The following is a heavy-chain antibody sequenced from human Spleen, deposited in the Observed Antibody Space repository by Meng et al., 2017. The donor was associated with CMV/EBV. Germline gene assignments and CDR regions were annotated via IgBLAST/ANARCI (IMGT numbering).Heavy chain of an antibody. CDR1: GFTFNSYA. J-gene: IGHJ5*02. D-gene: IGHD3-3*01. Sequence: GESLKISCAASGFTFNSYAMHWVRQAPGKGLEWVAVISFDGSTKYYADSVKGRFTISRDNSKNTLFLNINNLRTNDTAFYYCARVPFGNYDFWSRNWFDPWGQGTLVTVSS. V-gene: IGHV3-30*04. CDR3: ARVPFGNYDFWSRNWFDP. CDR2: ISFDGSTK.